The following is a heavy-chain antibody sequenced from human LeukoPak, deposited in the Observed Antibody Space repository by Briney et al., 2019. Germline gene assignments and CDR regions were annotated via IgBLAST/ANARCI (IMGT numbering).Heavy chain of an antibody. CDR1: GFTFDDYA. CDR2: ISWNSGSI. Sequence: PGGSPRLSCAASGFTFDDYAMHWVRQAPGKGLEWVSGISWNSGSIGYADSVKGRFTISRDNAKNSLYLQMNSLRAEDTALYYCAKGPNGDPDYFDYWGQGTLVTVSS. CDR3: AKGPNGDPDYFDY. J-gene: IGHJ4*02. D-gene: IGHD4-17*01. V-gene: IGHV3-9*01.